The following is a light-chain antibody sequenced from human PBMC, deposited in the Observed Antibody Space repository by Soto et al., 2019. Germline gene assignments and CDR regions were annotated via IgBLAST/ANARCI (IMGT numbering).Light chain of an antibody. CDR1: NIGGKS. Sequence: VLTQPPSVSVAPGQTARITCGGNNIGGKSVHWYQQKPRQAPVLVVYDDSDRPSGIPDRFSGSNSGDTATLTIRRVEAGDEADYYCHVWDSSSDHDVFGTGTKVTVL. CDR2: DDS. V-gene: IGLV3-21*02. J-gene: IGLJ1*01. CDR3: HVWDSSSDHDV.